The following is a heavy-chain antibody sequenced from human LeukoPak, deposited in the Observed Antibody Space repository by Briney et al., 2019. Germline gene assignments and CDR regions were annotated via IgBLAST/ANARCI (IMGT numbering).Heavy chain of an antibody. Sequence: PSETLSLTCAVYGGSFSGYYWSWIRQPPGKGLEWIGYIYYSGSTNYNPSLKSRVTISVDTSKNQFSLKLSSVTAADTAVYYCARVDSYDSSGYPDYWGQGTLVTVSS. V-gene: IGHV4-59*01. CDR3: ARVDSYDSSGYPDY. CDR1: GGSFSGYY. CDR2: IYYSGST. D-gene: IGHD3-22*01. J-gene: IGHJ4*02.